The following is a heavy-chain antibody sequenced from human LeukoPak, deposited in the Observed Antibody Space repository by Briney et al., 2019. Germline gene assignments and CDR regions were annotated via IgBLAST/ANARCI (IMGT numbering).Heavy chain of an antibody. Sequence: PGGSLRLSCTASGFTFGDYAMSWVRQAPGKGLEWVGFIRSKAYGGTTEYAASVKGRFTISRDDSKSIAYLQMNSLKTEDTAVYYCLASDVDXXXVTDYWGQGTLVTVSS. V-gene: IGHV3-49*04. CDR2: IRSKAYGGTT. J-gene: IGHJ4*02. CDR1: GFTFGDYA. D-gene: IGHD5-18*01. CDR3: LASDVDXXXVTDY.